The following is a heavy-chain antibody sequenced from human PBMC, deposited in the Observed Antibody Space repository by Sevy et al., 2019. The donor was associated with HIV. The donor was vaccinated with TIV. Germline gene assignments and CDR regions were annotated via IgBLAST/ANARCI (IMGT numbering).Heavy chain of an antibody. V-gene: IGHV1-3*01. CDR2: INPGNGNT. CDR3: ARSVIPTAIFDY. Sequence: ASVKVSCKASGYTFTSYAIHWVRQAPGQRLEWMGWINPGNGNTKYSQKSQGRVTITRDTSASTTYMELSSLRSEDTAVYYCARSVIPTAIFDYWGRGTLVTVSS. D-gene: IGHD2-2*01. CDR1: GYTFTSYA. J-gene: IGHJ4*02.